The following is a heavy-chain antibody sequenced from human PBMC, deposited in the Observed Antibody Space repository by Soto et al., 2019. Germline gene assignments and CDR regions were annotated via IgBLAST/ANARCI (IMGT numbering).Heavy chain of an antibody. V-gene: IGHV4-39*01. J-gene: IGHJ3*02. CDR1: GGSISSGGYY. Sequence: PSETLSLTCTVSGGSISSGGYYWSWIRQHPGKGLEWIGCIYYSGSTYYNPSLKSRVTISVDTSKNQFSLKLSSVTAADTAVYYCARHGFGPGSGAFDIWGQETMVTVSS. D-gene: IGHD1-26*01. CDR3: ARHGFGPGSGAFDI. CDR2: IYYSGST.